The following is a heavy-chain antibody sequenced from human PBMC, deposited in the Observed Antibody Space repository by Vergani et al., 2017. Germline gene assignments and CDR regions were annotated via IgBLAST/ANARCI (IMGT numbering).Heavy chain of an antibody. V-gene: IGHV3-33*01. D-gene: IGHD2-21*01. Sequence: QAQLVESGGGVVQPGSSLRLSCAASGFTFSSYGTHWVRQAPGKGLEWVAVIWYDGSNKYYADSVKGRFTISRDNSKNTLYLEMDSLRAEDTALYYCAIASILWGSDYWGQGTLVTVSS. CDR2: IWYDGSNK. CDR3: AIASILWGSDY. J-gene: IGHJ4*02. CDR1: GFTFSSYG.